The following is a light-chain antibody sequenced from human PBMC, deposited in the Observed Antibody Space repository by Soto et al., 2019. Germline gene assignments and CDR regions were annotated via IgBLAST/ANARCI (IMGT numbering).Light chain of an antibody. V-gene: IGKV3D-15*01. Sequence: PVTLSLSPGERATLSCRASQSVGSYLAWYQQKPGQAPRLLIYGASSRATGIPDRFSGAGSGTEFTLTISSLQPDDFATYYCQPYNNNFGQGTKVDIK. CDR3: QPYNNN. J-gene: IGKJ2*01. CDR2: GAS. CDR1: QSVGSY.